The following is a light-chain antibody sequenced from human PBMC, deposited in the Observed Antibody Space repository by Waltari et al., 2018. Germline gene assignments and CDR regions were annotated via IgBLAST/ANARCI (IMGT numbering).Light chain of an antibody. CDR2: GAS. J-gene: IGKJ1*01. CDR1: QTVSSN. V-gene: IGKV3-15*01. CDR3: QQYNHWPWT. Sequence: MTQSPGTLSASPGERVTLSCRASQTVSSNLVWYKQIPGQPPRVLIYGASTRATGVPARFSGSGSATEFTLTINSLQSEDFAVYFCQQYNHWPWTFGQGTKVEVK.